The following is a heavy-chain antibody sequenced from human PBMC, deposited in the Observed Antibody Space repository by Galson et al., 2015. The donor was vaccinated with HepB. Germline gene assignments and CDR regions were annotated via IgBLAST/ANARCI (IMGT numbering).Heavy chain of an antibody. J-gene: IGHJ4*02. CDR1: GFTFSSYA. CDR2: ISYDGSNK. Sequence: SLRLSCAASGFTFSSYAMHWVRQAPGKGLEWVAVISYDGSNKYYADSVKGRFTISRDNSKNTLYLQMNSLRAEDTAVYYCARGYFDYWGQGTLVTVSS. V-gene: IGHV3-30*04. CDR3: ARGYFDY.